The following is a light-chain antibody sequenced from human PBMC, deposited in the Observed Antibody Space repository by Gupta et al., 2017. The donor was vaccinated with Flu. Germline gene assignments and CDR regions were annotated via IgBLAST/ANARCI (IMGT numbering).Light chain of an antibody. CDR3: QQYHNWPRT. CDR1: QSISNN. J-gene: IGKJ1*01. Sequence: GERAALYWRASQSISNNLVWYQQKPGQAPRCLIYGASTRATGIPARFSGSGSGTEFTLTISNLQSEDFAVYYCQQYHNWPRTFGQGTRVEI. CDR2: GAS. V-gene: IGKV3-15*01.